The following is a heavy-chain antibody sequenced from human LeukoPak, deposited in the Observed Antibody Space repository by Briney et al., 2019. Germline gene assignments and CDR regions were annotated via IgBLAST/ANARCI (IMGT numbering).Heavy chain of an antibody. Sequence: GASVKVSCKASGFTFTSSAMQWVRQARGQRLEWIGWIVVGSGNTNYAQKFQERVTITRDMSTSTAYMELSSLRSEDTALYYCARDLHYYVAMDVWGQGTTVTVSS. CDR2: IVVGSGNT. CDR1: GFTFTSSA. CDR3: ARDLHYYVAMDV. J-gene: IGHJ6*02. V-gene: IGHV1-58*02.